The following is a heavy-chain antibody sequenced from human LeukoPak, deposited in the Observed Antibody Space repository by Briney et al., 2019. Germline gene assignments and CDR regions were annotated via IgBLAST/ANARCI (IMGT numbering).Heavy chain of an antibody. D-gene: IGHD5-18*01. V-gene: IGHV4-59*08. Sequence: SETLSLTCTVSGGSISSYYWSWIRQPPGKGLEWIGYIYYSGSTNYNPSLKSRVTISVDTSKNQFSLKLSSVTAADTAVYYCARRTAMVGGHDYWGQGTLVTVSS. CDR3: ARRTAMVGGHDY. CDR2: IYYSGST. CDR1: GGSISSYY. J-gene: IGHJ4*02.